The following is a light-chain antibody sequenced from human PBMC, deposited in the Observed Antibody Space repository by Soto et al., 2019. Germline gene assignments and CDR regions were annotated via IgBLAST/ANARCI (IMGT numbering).Light chain of an antibody. CDR3: QQSYHTPYT. CDR2: AAY. Sequence: DIQMTQSPTSLSASARDRVTITCRASQSISSYLNWYQQKAGRAPKLLIYAAYRLQSGVPSRFSGSGFGRNFSLTITSLQPEDCATYYCQQSYHTPYTFGQGTNLEIK. J-gene: IGKJ2*01. V-gene: IGKV1-39*01. CDR1: QSISSY.